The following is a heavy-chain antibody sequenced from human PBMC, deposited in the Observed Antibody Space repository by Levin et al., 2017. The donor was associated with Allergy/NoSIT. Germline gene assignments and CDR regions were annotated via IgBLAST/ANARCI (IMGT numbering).Heavy chain of an antibody. V-gene: IGHV3-30-3*01. D-gene: IGHD6-19*01. CDR2: ISYDGSNK. J-gene: IGHJ6*02. CDR1: GFTFSSYS. Sequence: GGSLRLSCAASGFTFSSYSMHCVRLAPGRGLEWVAVISYDGSNKYYADSVKGRFTISRDNSKNTLHLQMNSLRAEDTAVYYCARGGLGTRYYHYAVDVWGQGTTVTVSS. CDR3: ARGGLGTRYYHYAVDV.